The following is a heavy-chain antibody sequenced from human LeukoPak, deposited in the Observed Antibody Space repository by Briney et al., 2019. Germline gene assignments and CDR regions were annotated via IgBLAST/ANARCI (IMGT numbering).Heavy chain of an antibody. J-gene: IGHJ5*02. D-gene: IGHD4-23*01. CDR2: INPSGIST. CDR3: ARDNSIADRGWWFDP. CDR1: AYNFTSYY. V-gene: IGHV1-46*01. Sequence: GASVKVSCKASAYNFTSYYMHWVRQAPGQGLEWMGLINPSGISTLYAEKFRGRIIMTRDMSTATDYMELSSLRSEDTAVYYCARDNSIADRGWWFDPWGQGTLVTVSS.